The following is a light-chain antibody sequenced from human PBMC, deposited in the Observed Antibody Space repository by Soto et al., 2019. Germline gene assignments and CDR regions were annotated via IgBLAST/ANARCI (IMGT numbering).Light chain of an antibody. V-gene: IGKV1-5*03. J-gene: IGKJ1*01. Sequence: DIQMTQSPSTLSASIGDRVTITCRASQSINSWLAWYQQKPGKAPKLLIYKASSLESGVPSRFSGSGSGTEFTLTISCLQPDDFATYYCQQYNSLWAFGQGTKVEVK. CDR3: QQYNSLWA. CDR2: KAS. CDR1: QSINSW.